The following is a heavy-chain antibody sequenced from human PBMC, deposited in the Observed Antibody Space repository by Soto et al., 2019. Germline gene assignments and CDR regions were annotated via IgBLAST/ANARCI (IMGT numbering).Heavy chain of an antibody. CDR1: GFTSSSYA. D-gene: IGHD3-22*01. V-gene: IGHV3-30-3*01. CDR3: ARGDYYDSSGYYPYPNDY. J-gene: IGHJ4*02. Sequence: QVQLVESGGGVVQPGRSLRLSCAASGFTSSSYAMHWVRQAPGKGLEWVAVISYDGSNKHYADSVKGRFTISRDNSKNTLYLQMNSLRAEDTAVYYCARGDYYDSSGYYPYPNDYWGQGTLVTVSS. CDR2: ISYDGSNK.